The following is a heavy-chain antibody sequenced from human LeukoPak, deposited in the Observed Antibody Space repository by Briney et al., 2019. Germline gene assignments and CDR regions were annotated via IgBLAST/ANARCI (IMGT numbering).Heavy chain of an antibody. CDR3: ASGSWWRGDIVVVPAVMIDY. D-gene: IGHD2-2*01. CDR2: IYYSGST. Sequence: SETLSLTCTVSGGSISSSSYYWGWIRQPPGKGLEWIGSIYYSGSTYCNPSLKSRVTISVDTSKNQFSLKLSSVTAADTAVYYCASGSWWRGDIVVVPAVMIDYRGRGTLVTVSS. J-gene: IGHJ4*02. CDR1: GGSISSSSYY. V-gene: IGHV4-39*01.